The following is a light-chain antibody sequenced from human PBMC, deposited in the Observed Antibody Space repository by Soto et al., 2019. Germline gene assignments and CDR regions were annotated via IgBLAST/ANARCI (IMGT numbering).Light chain of an antibody. CDR2: DAL. Sequence: EIVLTQSPATLSLSPGERAILSCRASQSVGYDLAWYQQKPGQAPRLLMSDALNRATGIPARFSGSGSGTGFTLTISSLEPEDFAVYSCQQHSGWPLTFGGGTKVEI. CDR3: QQHSGWPLT. V-gene: IGKV3-11*01. J-gene: IGKJ4*01. CDR1: QSVGYD.